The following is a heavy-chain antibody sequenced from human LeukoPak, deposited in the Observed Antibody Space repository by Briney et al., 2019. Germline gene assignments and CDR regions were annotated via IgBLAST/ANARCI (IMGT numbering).Heavy chain of an antibody. CDR3: ARDPGYYDSSGDEG. CDR1: GFTFSSYA. V-gene: IGHV3-53*01. D-gene: IGHD3-22*01. CDR2: IYSGGST. Sequence: GGSLRLSCAASGFTFSSYAMSWVRQAPGKGLEWVSVIYSGGSTYYADSVKGRFTISRDNSKNTLYLQMNSLRAEDTAVYYCARDPGYYDSSGDEGWGQGTLVTVSS. J-gene: IGHJ4*02.